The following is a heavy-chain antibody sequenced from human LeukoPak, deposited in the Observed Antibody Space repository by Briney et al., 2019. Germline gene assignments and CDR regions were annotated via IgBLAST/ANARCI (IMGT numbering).Heavy chain of an antibody. CDR2: GSDVGGT. J-gene: IGHJ5*02. CDR1: GASLNGHY. V-gene: IGHV4-34*01. D-gene: IGHD2-8*01. CDR3: AQNGQSGFSFDP. Sequence: KASETLSLTCAVYGASLNGHYWSWIRQPPGKGLEWIGEGSDVGGTKYNPSLKSRVTISADTSKNQFSLKLSSATAADTAVYYCAQNGQSGFSFDPWGQGTLVTVSS.